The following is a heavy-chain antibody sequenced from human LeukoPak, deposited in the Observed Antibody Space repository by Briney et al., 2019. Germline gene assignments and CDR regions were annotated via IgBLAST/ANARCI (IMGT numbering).Heavy chain of an antibody. J-gene: IGHJ6*03. CDR2: INHSGST. Sequence: SETLSLTCAVYGGSFSGYYWNWIRQPPGKGLEWIGEINHSGSTNYNPSLKSRVTISVDTSKNQFSLKVNSVTAPDTAVYYCATRPTPPYYYYYMDVWGKGTTVTVSS. CDR1: GGSFSGYY. D-gene: IGHD4-23*01. V-gene: IGHV4-34*01. CDR3: ATRPTPPYYYYYMDV.